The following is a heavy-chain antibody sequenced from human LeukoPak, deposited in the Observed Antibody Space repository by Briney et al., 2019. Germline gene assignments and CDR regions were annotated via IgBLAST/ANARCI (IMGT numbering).Heavy chain of an antibody. CDR1: GFTFKNSW. J-gene: IGHJ4*02. V-gene: IGHV3-7*01. Sequence: GGSLRLSCAASGFTFKNSWMSWVRQAPGKGLQWVANINQDGGEKYYVDSVKGRFTISRDNAKNSLYLQMNSLRAEDTAVYYCARFGAVAGYYWGQGTLVTVSS. CDR3: ARFGAVAGYY. D-gene: IGHD6-19*01. CDR2: INQDGGEK.